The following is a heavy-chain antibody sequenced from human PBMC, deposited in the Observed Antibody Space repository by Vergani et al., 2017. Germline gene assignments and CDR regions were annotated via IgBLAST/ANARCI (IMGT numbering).Heavy chain of an antibody. Sequence: QLQLQESGPGLVKPSETLSLTCTVSGGSISSGGYYWSWIRQPPGKGLEWIGEVNHSGSTNYNPSLKSRVTISVDTSKNQFSLKLSSVTAADTAVYYCARGLSGSGSYYLAYWGQGTLVTVSS. CDR2: VNHSGST. CDR3: ARGLSGSGSYYLAY. CDR1: GGSISSGGYY. V-gene: IGHV4-39*07. J-gene: IGHJ4*02. D-gene: IGHD3-10*01.